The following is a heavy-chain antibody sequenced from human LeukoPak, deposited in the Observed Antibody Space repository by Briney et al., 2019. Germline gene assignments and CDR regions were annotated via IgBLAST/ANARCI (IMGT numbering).Heavy chain of an antibody. CDR3: ARGGAHYGDYGGY. V-gene: IGHV1-69*02. J-gene: IGHJ4*02. CDR2: IIPILGIA. Sequence: SSVKVSCKASVGTFSSYTISWVRQAPGQGLEWMGRIIPILGIANYAQKFQGRVTITADKSTSTAYMELSSLRSEDTDVYYCARGGAHYGDYGGYWGQGTLVTVSS. D-gene: IGHD4-17*01. CDR1: VGTFSSYT.